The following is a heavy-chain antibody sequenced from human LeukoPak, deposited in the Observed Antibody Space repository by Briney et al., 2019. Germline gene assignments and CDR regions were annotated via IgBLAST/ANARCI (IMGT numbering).Heavy chain of an antibody. V-gene: IGHV3-21*01. CDR2: ISSSSSYI. D-gene: IGHD3-22*01. J-gene: IGHJ4*02. Sequence: GGSLRLSCAASGFTFSSYNMDWVRQAPGKGLEWVSSISSSSSYIYYADSMKGRLAISRDNAKNSLYLQMNSLRAEDTAVYYCARDTYYYDSSGYYYPGGFDYWGQGTLVTVSS. CDR3: ARDTYYYDSSGYYYPGGFDY. CDR1: GFTFSSYN.